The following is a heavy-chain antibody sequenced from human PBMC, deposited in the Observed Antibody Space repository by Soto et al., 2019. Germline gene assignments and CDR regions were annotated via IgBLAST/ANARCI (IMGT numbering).Heavy chain of an antibody. J-gene: IGHJ4*02. CDR3: AKHNDLDREGPFDY. V-gene: IGHV3-9*01. Sequence: EVQLVESGGGSVQPGRSLRLSCAASGFSFDDYGMHWVRQGPGKGLEWVSGISWNSGDIYYADSVKGRFTISRDNAKRSLYLQMSSLRTEHTALCYYAKHNDLDREGPFDYCGQGILVTVSS. CDR1: GFSFDDYG. CDR2: ISWNSGDI. D-gene: IGHD2-21*02.